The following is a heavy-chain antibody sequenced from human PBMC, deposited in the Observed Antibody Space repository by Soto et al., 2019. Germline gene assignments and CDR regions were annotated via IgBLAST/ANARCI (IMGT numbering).Heavy chain of an antibody. D-gene: IGHD6-19*01. Sequence: SETLSLTCTVSGGSISSYYWSWIRQPPGKGLEWIGYIYYSGSTNYNPSLKSRVTKSVDTSKNQFPLKLSSVTAADTDVYYCARATKSSSGWLFDYWGQGTLVTVSS. CDR1: GGSISSYY. V-gene: IGHV4-59*01. CDR3: ARATKSSSGWLFDY. J-gene: IGHJ4*02. CDR2: IYYSGST.